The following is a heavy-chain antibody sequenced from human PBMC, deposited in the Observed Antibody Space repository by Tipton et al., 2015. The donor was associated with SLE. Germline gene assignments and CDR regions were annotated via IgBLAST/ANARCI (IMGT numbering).Heavy chain of an antibody. V-gene: IGHV3-48*01. CDR1: GFTFNTYS. J-gene: IGHJ4*02. CDR2: ISSSSSTI. Sequence: SLRLSCAASGFTFNTYSMNWVRQAPGKGLEWVSYISSSSSTIFYADSVKGRFTISRDNAKSSLYLQMNSLRAEDTALYYCARDRPHTAMIFDYWGQGRLVTVSS. D-gene: IGHD5-18*01. CDR3: ARDRPHTAMIFDY.